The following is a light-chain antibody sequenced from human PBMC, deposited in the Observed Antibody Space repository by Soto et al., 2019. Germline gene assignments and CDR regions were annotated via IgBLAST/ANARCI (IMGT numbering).Light chain of an antibody. J-gene: IGKJ1*01. CDR3: QQYGSSRT. CDR1: QSVSSSY. V-gene: IGKV3-20*01. CDR2: GAS. Sequence: EIVLTQSPGTLPLSPGERATLSCRASQSVSSSYLAWYQQKPGQAPSLLIYGASSRATGIPARFSDSGSGTDFTLTVGRLEPEGFAVYYCQQYGSSRTFGQGTKVEIE.